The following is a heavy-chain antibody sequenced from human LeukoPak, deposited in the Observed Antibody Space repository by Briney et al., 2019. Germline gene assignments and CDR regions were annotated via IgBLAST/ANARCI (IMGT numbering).Heavy chain of an antibody. Sequence: SSETLSLTCAVSGGSFSGYYWSWIRQPPGKGLEWIGEINHSGSTNYHPSLKSRVTISVDKSKNQFSLKLSSVTAADTAVYYCARIHGRITIFGVVDPWGQGTLVTVSS. J-gene: IGHJ5*02. CDR3: ARIHGRITIFGVVDP. CDR2: INHSGST. V-gene: IGHV4-34*01. D-gene: IGHD3-3*01. CDR1: GGSFSGYY.